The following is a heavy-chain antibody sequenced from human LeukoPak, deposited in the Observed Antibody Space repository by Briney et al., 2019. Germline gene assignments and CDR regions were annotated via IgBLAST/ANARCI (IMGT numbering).Heavy chain of an antibody. CDR3: ARLLLNWTPYYYYGMDV. Sequence: SETLSLTCIVSGASISDYYWSWIRQPPGKGLEWIGYIYYSGSTNYNPSLKSRVTISIDTPKNQFSLKLSSVTAADTAEYYCARLLLNWTPYYYYGMDVWGQGTTVTVSS. CDR2: IYYSGST. V-gene: IGHV4-59*08. D-gene: IGHD3-10*01. J-gene: IGHJ6*02. CDR1: GASISDYY.